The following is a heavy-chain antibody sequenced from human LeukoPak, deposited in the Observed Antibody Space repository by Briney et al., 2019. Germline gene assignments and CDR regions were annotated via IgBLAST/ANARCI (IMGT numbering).Heavy chain of an antibody. V-gene: IGHV3-11*05. CDR3: ARDSRGYCRSTSCYVDY. CDR2: ISSTSSYT. CDR1: GSTFSDQY. D-gene: IGHD2-2*01. Sequence: GGSLRLSCAASGSTFSDQYMSWMRQAPGKGLEWVSYISSTSSYTNYADSVKGRFAISRDNAKNSLYLQMNSLRAEDTAVYYCARDSRGYCRSTSCYVDYWGQGTLVTVSS. J-gene: IGHJ4*02.